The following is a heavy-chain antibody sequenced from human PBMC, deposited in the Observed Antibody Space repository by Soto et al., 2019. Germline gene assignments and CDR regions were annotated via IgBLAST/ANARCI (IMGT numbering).Heavy chain of an antibody. J-gene: IGHJ6*02. D-gene: IGHD1-26*01. V-gene: IGHV1-69*01. CDR1: GGTFSSHA. CDR2: IIPIGGTA. CDR3: ARSQGGSSSLDIYYYYYYGMDV. Sequence: QVQLVQSGAEVKKPGSSVKVSCKAPGGTFSSHAISWVRQAPGQGLEWMGGIIPIGGTAKYAQKFQGRVTITADESTSTGYMELSSLRSEDTAVYYCARSQGGSSSLDIYYYYYYGMDVWGQGTTVTVSS.